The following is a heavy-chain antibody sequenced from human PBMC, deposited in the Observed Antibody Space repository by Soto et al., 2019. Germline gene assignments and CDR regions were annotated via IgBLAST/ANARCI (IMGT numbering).Heavy chain of an antibody. CDR2: VNYSGGRT. V-gene: IGHV4-34*01. CDR1: GESLSTYF. J-gene: IGHJ6*03. CDR3: ADGRDYM. Sequence: SETLSLTCAAYGESLSTYFWSWIRQPPGKGLEWIGEVNYSGGRTIYNPSLKSRVTISRDTSKDQFSLKLSSVTAADTAMYYCADGRDYM.